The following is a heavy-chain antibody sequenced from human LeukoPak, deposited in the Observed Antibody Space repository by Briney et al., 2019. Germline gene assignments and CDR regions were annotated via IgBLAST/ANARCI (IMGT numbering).Heavy chain of an antibody. CDR2: IYHSGST. Sequence: SGTLSLTCAVSGGSISSGGYSWSWIRQPPGTGLEWIGYIYHSGSTYYNPSLKSRVTISVDRSKNQFSLKLSSVTAADTAVYYCARAAAGPFDYWGQGTLVTVSS. J-gene: IGHJ4*02. D-gene: IGHD6-13*01. CDR1: GGSISSGGYS. V-gene: IGHV4-30-2*01. CDR3: ARAAAGPFDY.